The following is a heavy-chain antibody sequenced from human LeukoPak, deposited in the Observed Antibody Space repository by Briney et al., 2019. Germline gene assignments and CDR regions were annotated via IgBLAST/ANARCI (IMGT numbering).Heavy chain of an antibody. D-gene: IGHD1-1*01. CDR2: IGGSGVRT. Sequence: GGTLRLSCSASGFTFTTYGMNWVRQAPGKGLEWVSGIGGSGVRTYYADSVKGRFTISRDNSKNILYLQMNSLRAEDTALYYCAKDFVGTGNFRGGDYWGQGTLVTVSS. J-gene: IGHJ4*02. CDR1: GFTFTTYG. V-gene: IGHV3-23*01. CDR3: AKDFVGTGNFRGGDY.